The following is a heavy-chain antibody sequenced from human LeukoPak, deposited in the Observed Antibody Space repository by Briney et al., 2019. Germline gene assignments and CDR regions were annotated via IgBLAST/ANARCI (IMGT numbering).Heavy chain of an antibody. CDR3: ARHFAYSSSSYFDY. Sequence: PSETLSLTCSVTGGSVSNYYWSWIRQPPGKGLEWIGYVYYTGSTNYNPSLKSRVTMFEDKSKNQFSLRLYSVTVADTAVYYCARHFAYSSSSYFDYWGQGSLVTVSS. J-gene: IGHJ4*02. D-gene: IGHD6-6*01. V-gene: IGHV4-59*08. CDR1: GGSVSNYY. CDR2: VYYTGST.